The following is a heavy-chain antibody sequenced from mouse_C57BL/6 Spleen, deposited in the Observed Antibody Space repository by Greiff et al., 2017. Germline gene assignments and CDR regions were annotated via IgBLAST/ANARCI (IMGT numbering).Heavy chain of an antibody. CDR2: IYPGSGNT. J-gene: IGHJ2*01. CDR1: GYTFTDYY. D-gene: IGHD1-3*01. CDR3: ARSGYYVGY. Sequence: VKLQQSGAELVRPGASVKLSCKASGYTFTDYYINWVKQRPGQGLEWIARIYPGSGNTYYNEKFKGKATLTAEKSSSTAYMQLSSLTSEDSAVYFCARSGYYVGYWGQGTTLTVSS. V-gene: IGHV1-76*01.